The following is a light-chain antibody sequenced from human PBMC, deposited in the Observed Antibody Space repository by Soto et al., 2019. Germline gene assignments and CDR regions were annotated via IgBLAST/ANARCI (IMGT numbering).Light chain of an antibody. CDR3: QDYGSSRT. J-gene: IGKJ1*01. Sequence: EVVLPQSPGTLSLSPGERATLSCRASQSVSSSYLAWYQRRPGQAPRLLIYGASSRATGIPDRFSGSGSETDFTLTISRLEPDDFAVYYCQDYGSSRTFGQGTKVEIK. CDR2: GAS. V-gene: IGKV3-20*01. CDR1: QSVSSSY.